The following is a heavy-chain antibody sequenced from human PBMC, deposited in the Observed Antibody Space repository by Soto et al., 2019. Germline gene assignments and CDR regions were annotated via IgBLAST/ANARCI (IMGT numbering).Heavy chain of an antibody. D-gene: IGHD4-17*01. CDR3: ARDDPATVTTFFD. J-gene: IGHJ4*02. Sequence: QVQLQESGPGLVKPSQTLSLTCTVSGGSISSGGYYWSWIRQHPGKGLEWIGYIYYSGSTYYIPSLTRRVTISVDTSKNQFSLKLSSVTAADTAVYYFARDDPATVTTFFDWGQGTLVTVSS. CDR1: GGSISSGGYY. CDR2: IYYSGST. V-gene: IGHV4-31*03.